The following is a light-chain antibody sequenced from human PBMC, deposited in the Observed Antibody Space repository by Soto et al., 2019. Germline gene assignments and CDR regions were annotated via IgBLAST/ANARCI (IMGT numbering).Light chain of an antibody. CDR1: NIETKS. CDR3: QVWDSGSDHWV. V-gene: IGLV3-21*02. J-gene: IGLJ3*02. CDR2: DDS. Sequence: SYELTQPPSVSVAPGQTARITCGGNNIETKSVHWYQQTPGQAPVLDVYDDSDRPSGIPERFSGSNSGNTATLTISRVEAGDEADYYCQVWDSGSDHWVFCGVTNVTVL.